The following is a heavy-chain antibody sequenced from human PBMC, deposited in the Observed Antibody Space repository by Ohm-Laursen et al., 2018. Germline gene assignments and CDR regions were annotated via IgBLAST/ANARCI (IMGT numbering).Heavy chain of an antibody. D-gene: IGHD6-19*01. Sequence: SLRLSCAASGFTFSSYAMSWVRQAPGKGLEWVSAISGSGGSTYYADSVKGRFTISRDNSKNTLYLQMNSLRAEDTAVYYCAKDLQPGSGWYYWGQGTLVTVSS. CDR3: AKDLQPGSGWYY. V-gene: IGHV3-23*01. J-gene: IGHJ4*02. CDR1: GFTFSSYA. CDR2: ISGSGGST.